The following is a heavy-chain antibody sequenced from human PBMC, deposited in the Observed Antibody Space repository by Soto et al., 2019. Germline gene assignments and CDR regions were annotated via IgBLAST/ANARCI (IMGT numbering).Heavy chain of an antibody. Sequence: GGSLRLSCAASGFTFSSYAMSWVRQAPGKGLEWVSAISGGGENTFHADSVKGRFTISRDNSRNTLSLQMNSLRVEDTALYYCAKDYYDSRGYPDAFGIWGQGTMVTVSS. D-gene: IGHD3-22*01. J-gene: IGHJ3*02. V-gene: IGHV3-23*01. CDR3: AKDYYDSRGYPDAFGI. CDR1: GFTFSSYA. CDR2: ISGGGENT.